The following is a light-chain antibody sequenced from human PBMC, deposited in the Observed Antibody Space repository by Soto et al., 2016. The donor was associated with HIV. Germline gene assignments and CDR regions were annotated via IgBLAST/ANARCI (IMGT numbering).Light chain of an antibody. CDR1: QSISSW. J-gene: IGKJ1*01. V-gene: IGKV1-5*03. CDR2: MAS. Sequence: DIQMTQSPSTLSASVGDRVTITCRASQSISSWVAWYQQKPGKAPNLLIYMASNLESGVPSRFSGGGSGTEFTLTISSLQPDDFATYYCQQYQTEEGTFGQGTTVEIK. CDR3: QQYQTEEGT.